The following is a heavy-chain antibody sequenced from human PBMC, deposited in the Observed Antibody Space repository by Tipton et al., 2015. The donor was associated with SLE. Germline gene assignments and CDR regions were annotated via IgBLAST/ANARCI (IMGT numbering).Heavy chain of an antibody. CDR2: ISAYNGNT. CDR1: GYTFTSYG. J-gene: IGHJ5*02. D-gene: IGHD6-13*01. Sequence: QVQLVQSGAEVKKPRASVKVSCKASGYTFTSYGISWVRQAPGQGLEWMGWISAYNGNTNYAQKLQGRVTMTTDTSTSTAYRELRSLRSDDTAVYYCARGPDIGSNWPNWFDPWGQGTLVTVSS. V-gene: IGHV1-18*01. CDR3: ARGPDIGSNWPNWFDP.